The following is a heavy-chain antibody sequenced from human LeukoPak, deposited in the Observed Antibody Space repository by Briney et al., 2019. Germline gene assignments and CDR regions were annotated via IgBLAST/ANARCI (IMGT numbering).Heavy chain of an antibody. V-gene: IGHV3-21*01. CDR1: GLTFSSHW. Sequence: GGSLRLSCAASGLTFSSHWMHWVRQAPGKGLEWVSSISSSSSYIYYADSVKGRFTISRDNAKNSLYLQMNSLRAEDTAVYYCARAVIAAAGTFEYWGQETLVTVS. J-gene: IGHJ4*02. CDR2: ISSSSSYI. D-gene: IGHD6-13*01. CDR3: ARAVIAAAGTFEY.